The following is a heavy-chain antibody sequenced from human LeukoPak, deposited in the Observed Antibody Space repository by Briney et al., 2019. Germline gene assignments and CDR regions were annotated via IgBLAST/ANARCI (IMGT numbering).Heavy chain of an antibody. J-gene: IGHJ4*02. CDR2: INPNSGGT. Sequence: ASVKVSCKASGYTFTGYYIHWVRQAPGQGLEWMGWINPNSGGTNYAQKFQGRVTMTRDTSISTAYMELSRLRSDDTAVYYCARTEWAGLRYFEGDYYFDYWGQGTLVTVSS. D-gene: IGHD3-9*01. CDR1: GYTFTGYY. V-gene: IGHV1-2*02. CDR3: ARTEWAGLRYFEGDYYFDY.